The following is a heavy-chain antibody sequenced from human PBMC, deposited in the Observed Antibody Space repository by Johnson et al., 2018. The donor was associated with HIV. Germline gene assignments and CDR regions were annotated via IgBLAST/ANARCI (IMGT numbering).Heavy chain of an antibody. J-gene: IGHJ3*02. V-gene: IGHV3-11*04. D-gene: IGHD6-19*01. Sequence: QVQLVESGGGLVQPGGSLRLSCAASGFTFSSNYMSWVRQAPGKGLEWVSYISSSGSTIYYADSVKGRFTISRDNAKNSLYLQMNSLRAEDTAVYYCARMYSSGWYDLRVVYAFDIWGQGTMVTVSS. CDR2: ISSSGSTI. CDR3: ARMYSSGWYDLRVVYAFDI. CDR1: GFTFSSNY.